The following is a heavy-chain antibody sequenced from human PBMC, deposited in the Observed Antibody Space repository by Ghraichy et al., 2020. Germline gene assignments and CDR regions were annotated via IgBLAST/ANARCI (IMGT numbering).Heavy chain of an antibody. CDR2: ISISGTYI. V-gene: IGHV3-21*04. D-gene: IGHD6-13*01. CDR3: AKGFSGAATVNYFDY. Sequence: GGSLRLSCVASGFTFSSYSMNWVRQAPGKGLEWVSSISISGTYIYYADSVRGRFTISRDNAKNSLFLQMNSLRAEDTALYYCAKGFSGAATVNYFDYWGQGTLVTVSS. CDR1: GFTFSSYS. J-gene: IGHJ4*02.